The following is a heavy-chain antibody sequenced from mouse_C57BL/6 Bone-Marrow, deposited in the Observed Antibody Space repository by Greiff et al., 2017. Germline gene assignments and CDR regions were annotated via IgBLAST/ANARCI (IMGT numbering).Heavy chain of an antibody. D-gene: IGHD1-1*01. CDR2: INPNNGGT. CDR3: ASGADYYGSSYDYFDY. CDR1: GYTFTDYY. V-gene: IGHV1-26*01. Sequence: QLQQSGPELVKPGASVKISCKASGYTFTDYYMNWVKQSHGKSLEWIGDINPNNGGTSYNQKFKGKATLTVDKSSSTAYMELRSLTSDDSAVYYCASGADYYGSSYDYFDYWGQGTTLTVSS. J-gene: IGHJ2*01.